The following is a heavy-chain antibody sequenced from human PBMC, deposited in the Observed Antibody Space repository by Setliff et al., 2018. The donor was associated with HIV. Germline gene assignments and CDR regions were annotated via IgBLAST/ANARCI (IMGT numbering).Heavy chain of an antibody. CDR3: ARDPHDYGDLPRCFDY. CDR2: IIPIFGTA. J-gene: IGHJ4*02. V-gene: IGHV1-69*06. CDR1: GGTFSSYA. Sequence: SVKVSCKASGGTFSSYAISWVRQAPGQGLEWMGGIIPIFGTANYAQKFQGRVTISSDTSKNQFSLSLTSVTAADTAVYYCARDPHDYGDLPRCFDYWGQGALVTVSS. D-gene: IGHD4-17*01.